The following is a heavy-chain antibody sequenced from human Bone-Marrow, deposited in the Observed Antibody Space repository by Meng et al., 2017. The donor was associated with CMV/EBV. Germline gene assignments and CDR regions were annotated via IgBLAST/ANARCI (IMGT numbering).Heavy chain of an antibody. CDR1: GYTFTGYH. CDR3: AREGVVVPAATGFDP. V-gene: IGHV1-2*02. D-gene: IGHD2-2*01. Sequence: ASVKVSCKASGYTFTGYHMHWVRQAPGQGLEWMGWINPNSGGTNYAQKFQGRVTMTRDTSISTAYMELSRLRSDDMAVYYCAREGVVVPAATGFDPWGQGTLVTVSS. CDR2: INPNSGGT. J-gene: IGHJ5*02.